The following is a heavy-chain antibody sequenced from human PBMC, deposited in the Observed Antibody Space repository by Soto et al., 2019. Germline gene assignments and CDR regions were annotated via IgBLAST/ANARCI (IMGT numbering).Heavy chain of an antibody. CDR2: VIPVFNTS. D-gene: IGHD4-17*01. CDR3: ARGDEMPAVTIFEY. CDR1: GGAFGRYS. Sequence: QVQLEQSGPEVKRPGTSVKVSCKASGGAFGRYSVSWVRQAPGQGLEWIGGVIPVFNTSNYSLKFQGRVAISADESTSTVFMELSSLRSEDTAFYYYARGDEMPAVTIFEYGGQGTLVTVSS. V-gene: IGHV1-69*01. J-gene: IGHJ4*02.